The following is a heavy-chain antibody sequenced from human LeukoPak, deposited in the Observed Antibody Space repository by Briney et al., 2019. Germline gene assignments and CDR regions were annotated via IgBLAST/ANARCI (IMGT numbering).Heavy chain of an antibody. D-gene: IGHD1-26*01. CDR3: AKDRTSGSYRYFDY. J-gene: IGHJ4*02. V-gene: IGHV3-23*01. Sequence: GGSLRLSCAASGFTFSSYAMSWVRQAPGKGLEWVSAISGSGGSTYYADSVRGRFTISRDNSKNTLYLQMNSLRAEDTAVYYCAKDRTSGSYRYFDYWGQGTLVTVSS. CDR1: GFTFSSYA. CDR2: ISGSGGST.